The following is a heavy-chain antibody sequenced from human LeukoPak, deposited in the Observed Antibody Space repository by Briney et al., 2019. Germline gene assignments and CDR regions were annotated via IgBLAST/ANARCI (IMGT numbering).Heavy chain of an antibody. CDR1: GDSISGSSYY. V-gene: IGHV4-39*01. CDR3: ARHDRAQDLGSCSGTSCQLRAFFDY. J-gene: IGHJ4*02. CDR2: FYYSGST. Sequence: PSETLSLTCTVSGDSISGSSYYWGWIRQPPGKGLEWIGSFYYSGSTYYNPSLKSRVTISVDKSKKHFSMKLSPATAADTAVYYCARHDRAQDLGSCSGTSCQLRAFFDYWGQGTLVTVSS. D-gene: IGHD2-15*01.